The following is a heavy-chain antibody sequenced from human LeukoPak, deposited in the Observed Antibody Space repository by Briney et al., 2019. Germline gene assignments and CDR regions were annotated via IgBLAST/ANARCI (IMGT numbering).Heavy chain of an antibody. D-gene: IGHD3-9*01. CDR1: GGSISNLY. V-gene: IGHV4-4*07. Sequence: PSETLSLTCSVSGGSISNLYLSWIRQPAGKGLEWIGRIYTSGSTNYNPSLKSRVTMSVDTSKNQFSLKLSSVTAADTAVYYCARARYDILTGYNFDYWGQGTLVTVSS. CDR2: IYTSGST. CDR3: ARARYDILTGYNFDY. J-gene: IGHJ4*02.